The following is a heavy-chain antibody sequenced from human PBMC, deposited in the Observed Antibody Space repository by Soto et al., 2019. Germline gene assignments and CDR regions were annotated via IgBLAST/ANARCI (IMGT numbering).Heavy chain of an antibody. CDR1: GGTFSTYT. D-gene: IGHD6-13*01. Sequence: QVQLVQSGAEVKKPGSSVKVSCKASGGTFSTYTIIWVRQAPGQGLEWMGRILPMLDITNSAPRFQGRVTIXANXATSTAYLELSSLRSEATAVYYCTLGSWSAETFDIWGRGTMVTVSS. CDR2: ILPMLDIT. J-gene: IGHJ3*02. CDR3: TLGSWSAETFDI. V-gene: IGHV1-69*02.